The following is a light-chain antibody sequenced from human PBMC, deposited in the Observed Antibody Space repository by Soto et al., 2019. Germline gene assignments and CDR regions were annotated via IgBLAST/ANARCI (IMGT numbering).Light chain of an antibody. CDR2: GAS. CDR3: HQYGTSPQT. J-gene: IGKJ1*01. CDR1: QRVTSSY. Sequence: DIVFTQSPGTLSLSPGGRATLSCRASQRVTSSYLAWFQQKPGQPPRVLIHGASSSANGIPDRFSGSGSGTDFTLTISRLEPEDCAVYYCHQYGTSPQTFGQGTKVDIK. V-gene: IGKV3-20*01.